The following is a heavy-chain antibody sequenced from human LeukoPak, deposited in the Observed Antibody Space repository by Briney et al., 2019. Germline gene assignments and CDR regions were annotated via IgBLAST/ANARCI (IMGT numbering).Heavy chain of an antibody. CDR2: ISGSGGST. CDR3: AKCPNWELLADY. Sequence: GGSLRLSCAASGFTFSSYAMSWVRQPPGKGLEWVSAISGSGGSTYYADSVKGRFTISRDNSKNTLYLQMNSLRAEDTAVYYCAKCPNWELLADYWGQGTLVTVSS. CDR1: GFTFSSYA. D-gene: IGHD1-26*01. V-gene: IGHV3-23*01. J-gene: IGHJ4*02.